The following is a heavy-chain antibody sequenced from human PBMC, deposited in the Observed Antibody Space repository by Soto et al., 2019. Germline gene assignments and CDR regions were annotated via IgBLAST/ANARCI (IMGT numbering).Heavy chain of an antibody. J-gene: IGHJ5*02. V-gene: IGHV1-18*01. CDR2: ISAYNGNT. CDR1: GYTFTSYG. CDR3: ARVALGGCSSTSCYGRWFDP. Sequence: ASVKVSCKASGYTFTSYGISWVRQAPGQGLEWMGWISAYNGNTNYAQKLQGRVTMTTDTSTSTAYMELRSLRSDDTAVYYCARVALGGCSSTSCYGRWFDPWGQGTLVTVSS. D-gene: IGHD2-2*01.